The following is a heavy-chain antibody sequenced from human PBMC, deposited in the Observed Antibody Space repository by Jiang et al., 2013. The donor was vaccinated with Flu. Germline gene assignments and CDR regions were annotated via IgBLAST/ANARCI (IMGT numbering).Heavy chain of an antibody. CDR1: GGSISSSNW. Sequence: SGPGLVKPSGTLSLTCAVSGGSISSSNWWSWVRQPPGKGLEWIGEIYHSGSTNYNPSLKSRVTISVDKSKNQFSLKLSSVTAADTAVYYCTQASYSSSWYEFTYFQHWGQGTLVTVFS. V-gene: IGHV4-4*02. CDR2: IYHSGST. D-gene: IGHD6-13*01. J-gene: IGHJ1*01. CDR3: TQASYSSSWYEFTYFQH.